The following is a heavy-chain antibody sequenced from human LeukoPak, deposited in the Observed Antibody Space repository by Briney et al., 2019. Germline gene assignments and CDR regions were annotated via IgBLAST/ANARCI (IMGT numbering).Heavy chain of an antibody. CDR3: AKKASKDIVLMVVLNWFDP. Sequence: GGSLRLSCAASGFTFSSYAMSWVRQAPGKGLEWVSCISGSGGSTYYADSVKGRFTISRDNSKNTLYLQMNSLRAEDTAVYYCAKKASKDIVLMVVLNWFDPWGQGTLVTVSS. D-gene: IGHD2-8*01. CDR1: GFTFSSYA. V-gene: IGHV3-23*01. CDR2: ISGSGGST. J-gene: IGHJ5*02.